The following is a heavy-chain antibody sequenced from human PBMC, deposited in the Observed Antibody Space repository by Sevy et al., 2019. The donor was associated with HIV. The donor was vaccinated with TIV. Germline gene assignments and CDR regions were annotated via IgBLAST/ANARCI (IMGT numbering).Heavy chain of an antibody. CDR3: ATYYYGSGSDSYFDY. CDR2: IYYSGST. J-gene: IGHJ4*02. D-gene: IGHD3-10*01. V-gene: IGHV4-59*01. Sequence: SETLSLTCTVSGGSISSYYWSWIRQPPGKGLEWIGYIYYSGSTNYNPSLKSRVTISVDTSKNQFSLKLSSVTAADTAVYYCATYYYGSGSDSYFDYWGQGTLVTVSS. CDR1: GGSISSYY.